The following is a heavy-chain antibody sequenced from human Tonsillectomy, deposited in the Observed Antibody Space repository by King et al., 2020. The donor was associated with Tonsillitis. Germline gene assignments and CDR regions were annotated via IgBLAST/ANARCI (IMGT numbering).Heavy chain of an antibody. Sequence: VQLQESGPGLVKPSETLSLTCTVSGGSISSYYWSWIRQPPGKGLEWIGYIYYSGSTNYNPSLKSRVTISVDTSKNQFSLKLSSVTAADTAVYYCARVSSRYYYDSSCYSLIPPYYFDYWGQGTLVTVSS. D-gene: IGHD3-22*01. CDR2: IYYSGST. CDR1: GGSISSYY. V-gene: IGHV4-59*01. J-gene: IGHJ4*02. CDR3: ARVSSRYYYDSSCYSLIPPYYFDY.